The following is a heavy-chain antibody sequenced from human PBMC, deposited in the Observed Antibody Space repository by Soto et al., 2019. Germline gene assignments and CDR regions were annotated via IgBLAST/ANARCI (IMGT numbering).Heavy chain of an antibody. CDR2: INPNSGGT. Sequence: ASVKVSCKASGYTFSGFYMHWVRQAPGQGLEWMGWINPNSGGTKSAEKFQGRVTMTRDTFISTAYMELSRLTSDDTAVYYCASAAVTGTAGLDFWGQGTQVTVPQ. D-gene: IGHD6-19*01. CDR3: ASAAVTGTAGLDF. J-gene: IGHJ4*02. V-gene: IGHV1-2*02. CDR1: GYTFSGFY.